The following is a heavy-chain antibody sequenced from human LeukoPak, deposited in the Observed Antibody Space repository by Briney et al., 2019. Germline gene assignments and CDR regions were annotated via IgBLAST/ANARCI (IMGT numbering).Heavy chain of an antibody. Sequence: ASVKVSCKASGYTCTSYGISWVRQAPGQGLEWMGWISAYNGNTNYAQKLQGRVTMTTDTSTSTAYMELRSLRSDDTAVYYCARLELLENWFDPWGQGTLVTVSS. CDR2: ISAYNGNT. CDR3: ARLELLENWFDP. J-gene: IGHJ5*02. V-gene: IGHV1-18*01. CDR1: GYTCTSYG. D-gene: IGHD1-26*01.